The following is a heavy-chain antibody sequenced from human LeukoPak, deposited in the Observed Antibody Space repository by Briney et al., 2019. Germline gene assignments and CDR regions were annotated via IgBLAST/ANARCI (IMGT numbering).Heavy chain of an antibody. D-gene: IGHD3-10*01. CDR2: TSSDGSQK. CDR3: AKKSPGTYYAPPDY. V-gene: IGHV3-30*18. J-gene: IGHJ4*02. Sequence: PGTSLRLSCAASGFAFSTYGMHWVRQAPGKGLEWVAVTSSDGSQKNYADSVEGRFTISRDNSKNTLYLQMNSLRAEDTAVYYCAKKSPGTYYAPPDYWGQGTLVTVSS. CDR1: GFAFSTYG.